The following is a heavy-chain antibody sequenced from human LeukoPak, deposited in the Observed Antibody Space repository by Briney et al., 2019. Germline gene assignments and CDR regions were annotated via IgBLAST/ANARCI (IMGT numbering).Heavy chain of an antibody. V-gene: IGHV3-21*01. D-gene: IGHD5-18*01. CDR3: ARDTYSYGPHFDY. J-gene: IGHJ4*02. CDR1: GFTFSSYS. Sequence: GSLRLSCAASGFTFSSYSMNWVRQAPGEGLEWVSSISSSSSYIYYADSVKGRFTISRDNAKNSLYLQMNSLGAEDTAVYYCARDTYSYGPHFDYWGQGTLVTVSS. CDR2: ISSSSSYI.